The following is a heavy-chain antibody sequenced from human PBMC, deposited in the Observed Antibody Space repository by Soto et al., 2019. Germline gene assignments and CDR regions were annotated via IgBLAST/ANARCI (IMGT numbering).Heavy chain of an antibody. CDR3: TSHTFGGRDS. J-gene: IGHJ4*02. CDR2: IDPYETGI. Sequence: GGSLRLSCAASGFAFSSYWMHWVRQAPGKGLVWVSRIDPYETGINYADSVKGRFTISRDNAKNTLYLQMNSLRAEDTAVYYCTSHTFGGRDSWGQGTLVTVSS. V-gene: IGHV3-74*01. D-gene: IGHD2-15*01. CDR1: GFAFSSYW.